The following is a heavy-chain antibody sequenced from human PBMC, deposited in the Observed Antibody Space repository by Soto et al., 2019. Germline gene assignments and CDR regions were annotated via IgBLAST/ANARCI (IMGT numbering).Heavy chain of an antibody. D-gene: IGHD3-16*01. CDR1: GGSISSSSFY. V-gene: IGHV4-39*02. Sequence: ASETLSLTCTVSGGSISSSSFYWGWVRQPPGKGLEWIGSVSHRGSTYYNPSLTSRVTISVDTSKNHFSLKLNSVTAADTAAYYCVSPYNFYFMDVWGKGTPVTVSS. CDR2: VSHRGST. CDR3: VSPYNFYFMDV. J-gene: IGHJ6*03.